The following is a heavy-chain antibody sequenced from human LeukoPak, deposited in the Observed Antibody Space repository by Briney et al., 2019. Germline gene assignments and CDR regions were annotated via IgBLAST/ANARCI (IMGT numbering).Heavy chain of an antibody. CDR2: NIPIFGTA. Sequence: PVRVSSKASGRTFNRYAIRWVRQAPGAGLEWRGGNIPIFGTANYAQKFQGRATITTDESTSTSYRELSRLRSEDTAVYYGAMGSGYEAVPFDYWGQGTLVTVSS. CDR1: GRTFNRYA. CDR3: AMGSGYEAVPFDY. V-gene: IGHV1-69*05. J-gene: IGHJ4*02. D-gene: IGHD5-12*01.